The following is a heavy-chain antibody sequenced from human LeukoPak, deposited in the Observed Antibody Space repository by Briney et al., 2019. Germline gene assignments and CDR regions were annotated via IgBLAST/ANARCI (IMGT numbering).Heavy chain of an antibody. CDR2: ISYDGSNK. V-gene: IGHV3-30*18. D-gene: IGHD3-22*01. CDR1: GFTFSSYG. Sequence: GGSLRLSCAASGFTFSSYGMHWVRQAPGKGLEWVAVISYDGSNKNYADSVKGRFTISRDNSKNTLYLQMNSLRAEDTAVYYCAKDLSGYYYGFDYWGQGTLVTVSS. CDR3: AKDLSGYYYGFDY. J-gene: IGHJ4*02.